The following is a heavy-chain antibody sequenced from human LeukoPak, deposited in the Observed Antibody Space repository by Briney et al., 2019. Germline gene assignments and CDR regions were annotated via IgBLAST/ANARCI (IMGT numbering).Heavy chain of an antibody. CDR2: IYSGGST. Sequence: GGSLRLSCAASGFTVSSNYMSWVRQAPGKGLGWVSVIYSGGSTYYADSAKGRFTISRDNSKNTLYLQMKSLRVEDTAVYYCARGVREGSLDYWGQGTLVTVSS. J-gene: IGHJ4*02. V-gene: IGHV3-53*01. D-gene: IGHD5-24*01. CDR1: GFTVSSNY. CDR3: ARGVREGSLDY.